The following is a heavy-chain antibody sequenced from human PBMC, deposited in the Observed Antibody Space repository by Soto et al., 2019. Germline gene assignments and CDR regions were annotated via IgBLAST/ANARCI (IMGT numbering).Heavy chain of an antibody. J-gene: IGHJ4*02. CDR1: GFTFSSYA. D-gene: IGHD2-21*01. CDR2: ISYDGSNK. Sequence: SLRLSCAASGFTFSSYAMHWVRQAPGKGLEWVAVISYDGSNKYYADSVKGRFTISRDNSKNTLYLQVNSLRAEDTAVYYCAREGSGGDAYYFDYWGQGTLVTVSS. CDR3: AREGSGGDAYYFDY. V-gene: IGHV3-30-3*01.